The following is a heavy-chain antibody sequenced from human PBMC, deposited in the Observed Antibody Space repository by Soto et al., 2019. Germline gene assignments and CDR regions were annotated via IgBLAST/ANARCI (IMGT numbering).Heavy chain of an antibody. D-gene: IGHD6-13*01. CDR1: GFTFSSYS. V-gene: IGHV3-30-3*01. J-gene: IGHJ4*02. CDR2: ISYDGNKK. CDR3: ARDNAIWQAGIGYFDY. Sequence: QVQLVESGGGVVQPGRSLRLSCAASGFTFSSYSMHWVRQAPGKGLEWVALISYDGNKKYYADSVKGRFTISRDNSKDTLYLQMNSLNPEDTAVYYCARDNAIWQAGIGYFDYCGQGTLVTVSS.